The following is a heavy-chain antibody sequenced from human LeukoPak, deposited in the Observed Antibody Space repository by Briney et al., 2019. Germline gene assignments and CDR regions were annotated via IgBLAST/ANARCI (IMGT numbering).Heavy chain of an antibody. J-gene: IGHJ6*03. CDR1: GYTFTSYG. CDR2: ISAYNGNT. D-gene: IGHD3-3*01. V-gene: IGHV1-18*01. Sequence: ASVKVSCKASGYTFTSYGISWVRQAPGQGLEWMGWISAYNGNTNYAQKLQGRVTMTTDTSTSTAYMELRSLRSDDTAVYYCARCPHYDFWSGFVELYYYYMDVWGKGTTVTVSS. CDR3: ARCPHYDFWSGFVELYYYYMDV.